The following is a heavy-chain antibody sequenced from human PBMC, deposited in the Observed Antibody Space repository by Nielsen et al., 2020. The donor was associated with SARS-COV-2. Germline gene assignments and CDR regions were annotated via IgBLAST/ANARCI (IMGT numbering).Heavy chain of an antibody. CDR2: ISYDGSNK. V-gene: IGHV3-30*03. J-gene: IGHJ4*02. CDR3: AGVGGYYFDY. CDR1: GFTFSSYG. Sequence: GGSLRLSCAASGFTFSSYGMHWVRQAPGKGLEWVAVISYDGSNKYYADSVKGRFTISRDNSKNTLYLQMNSLRAEDTAVYYCAGVGGYYFDYWGQGTLVTVSS.